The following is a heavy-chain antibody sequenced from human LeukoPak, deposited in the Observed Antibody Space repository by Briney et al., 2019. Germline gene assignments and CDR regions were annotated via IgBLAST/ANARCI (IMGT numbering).Heavy chain of an antibody. Sequence: PGGSLRLSCTASGFTFSNFWMGWVRQAPGKGLEWVANIKQDETEKFYLGSVKGRFTISRDNAKNSLYLQTNSLRAEDTAVYYCARAQYYSDSTGYYYLHYWGQGTLVTVSS. V-gene: IGHV3-7*01. CDR2: IKQDETEK. J-gene: IGHJ4*02. CDR1: GFTFSNFW. D-gene: IGHD3-22*01. CDR3: ARAQYYSDSTGYYYLHY.